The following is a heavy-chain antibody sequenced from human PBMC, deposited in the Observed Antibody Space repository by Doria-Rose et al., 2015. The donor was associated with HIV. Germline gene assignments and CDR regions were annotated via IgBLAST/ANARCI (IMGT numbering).Heavy chain of an antibody. V-gene: IGHV4-4*09. D-gene: IGHD3-10*01. CDR2: IYSRGST. J-gene: IGHJ6*03. Sequence: SLTCTVSGGSISSYYWNWTRQPPGKGLEWIGYIYSRGSTHYNSSLKSRVTISIDTSKNQFSLKLSSVTAADTAVYYCARFRPSRGIYYSLDVWGKGTTVTVSS. CDR3: ARFRPSRGIYYSLDV. CDR1: GGSISSYY.